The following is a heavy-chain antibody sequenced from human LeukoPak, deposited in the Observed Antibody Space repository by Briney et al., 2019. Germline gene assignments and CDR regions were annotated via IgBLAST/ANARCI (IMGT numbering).Heavy chain of an antibody. D-gene: IGHD1-26*01. Sequence: ASVKVSCKASGYTFTSYDINWVRQATGQGLEWMGWMNPSSGNTGSAQKFQDRVIMTRNLSINTAFMELNSLRSEDTAVYYCATDRGGSYPTLDYWGQGTLVTVSS. J-gene: IGHJ4*02. CDR1: GYTFTSYD. CDR3: ATDRGGSYPTLDY. V-gene: IGHV1-8*01. CDR2: MNPSSGNT.